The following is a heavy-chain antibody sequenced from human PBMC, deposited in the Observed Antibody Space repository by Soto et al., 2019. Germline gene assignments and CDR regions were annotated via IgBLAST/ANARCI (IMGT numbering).Heavy chain of an antibody. CDR1: GGSISSYY. CDR3: ARDSKWLPKENRYYHYGMDV. Sequence: PSETLSLTCTVSGGSISSYYWSWIRQPPGKGLEWIGYIYYSGSTNYNPSLKSRVTISVDTSKNQFSLKLSSVTAADTAVYYCARDSKWLPKENRYYHYGMDVWGQGTTVTVSS. V-gene: IGHV4-59*01. J-gene: IGHJ6*02. D-gene: IGHD5-12*01. CDR2: IYYSGST.